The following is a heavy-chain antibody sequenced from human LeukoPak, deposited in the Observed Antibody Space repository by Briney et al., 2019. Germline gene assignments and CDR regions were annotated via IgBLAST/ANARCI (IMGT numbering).Heavy chain of an antibody. D-gene: IGHD3-10*01. CDR2: VYASGINTD. CDR1: GDSVTNHV. Sequence: NPSETLSLSCSVSGDSVTNHVWSWVRQPPGKGLEWIGYVYASGINTDNCNPSLKSRVTISVDTSRNQFSLRLSSVTAADTAIYYCARDNFGSLDFWGQGTVVTVSS. J-gene: IGHJ4*02. V-gene: IGHV4-59*02. CDR3: ARDNFGSLDF.